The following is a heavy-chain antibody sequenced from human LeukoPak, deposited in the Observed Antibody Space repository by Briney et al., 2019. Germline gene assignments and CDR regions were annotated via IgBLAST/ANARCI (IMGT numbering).Heavy chain of an antibody. V-gene: IGHV4-30-4*01. CDR1: GGSISSGDYY. Sequence: PSETLSLTCTVSGGSISSGDYYWSWIRRPPGKGLEWIGYMYYSGSTYYNPSLKSRVTISVDTSKNQFSLKLSSVTAADTAVYYCARPYYYDSRIDPWGQGTLVTVSS. CDR3: ARPYYYDSRIDP. D-gene: IGHD3-22*01. J-gene: IGHJ5*02. CDR2: MYYSGST.